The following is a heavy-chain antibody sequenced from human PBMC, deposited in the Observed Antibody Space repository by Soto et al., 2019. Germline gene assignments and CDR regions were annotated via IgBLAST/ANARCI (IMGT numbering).Heavy chain of an antibody. CDR2: IYYGGST. Sequence: QVQLQESGPGLVKPSQTLSLTCTVSGGSISSGGYYWSWIRQHPGKGLEWIGYIYYGGSTYYNPSLKSRVTISVDTSKNQFSLKLSSVTAADTAVYYCARTVVVVAATQEIFSAFDIWGQGTMVTVSS. CDR1: GGSISSGGYY. J-gene: IGHJ3*02. D-gene: IGHD2-15*01. CDR3: ARTVVVVAATQEIFSAFDI. V-gene: IGHV4-31*03.